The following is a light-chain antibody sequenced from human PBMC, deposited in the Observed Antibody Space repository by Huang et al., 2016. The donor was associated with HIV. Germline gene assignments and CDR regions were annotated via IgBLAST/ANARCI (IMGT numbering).Light chain of an antibody. CDR1: ESICDR. J-gene: IGKJ1*01. CDR2: AAS. V-gene: IGKV3-15*01. Sequence: EVVMTQSPVTLSVSPGERATLSCRANESICDRLAWYQHKPGQAPRLLIYAASTWATGIPARFSGSGSGTEFSLTISSLRSEDFAVYYCQQYHDWARTFGQGTKVDI. CDR3: QQYHDWART.